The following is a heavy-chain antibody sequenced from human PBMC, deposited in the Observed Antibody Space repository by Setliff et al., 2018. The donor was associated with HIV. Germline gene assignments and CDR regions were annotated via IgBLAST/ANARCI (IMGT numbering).Heavy chain of an antibody. D-gene: IGHD3-3*01. CDR1: GGSFSGYY. V-gene: IGHV4-34*01. CDR3: ARSIVPVASGYYYFEY. Sequence: SETLSLTCAVYGGSFSGYYWGWIRQPPGNGLEWIGSIYHTGSTYYKPSLESRVTISVDTSKNQFSLRLSSVAAGDTAVYYCARSIVPVASGYYYFEYWGQGTLVTVSS. J-gene: IGHJ4*02. CDR2: IYHTGST.